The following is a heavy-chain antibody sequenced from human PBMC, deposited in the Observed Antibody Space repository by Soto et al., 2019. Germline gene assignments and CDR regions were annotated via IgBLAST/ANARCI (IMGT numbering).Heavy chain of an antibody. CDR2: FDPEDGET. V-gene: IGHV1-24*01. Sequence: ASVKVSCKASGYTFTSYDINWVRQAPGKGLEWMGGFDPEDGETIYAQKFQGRVTMTEDTSTDTAYMELSSLRSEDTAVYYCAKDAPREPLALAFDIWGQGKMVTVSS. CDR3: AKDAPREPLALAFDI. D-gene: IGHD1-26*01. CDR1: GYTFTSYD. J-gene: IGHJ3*02.